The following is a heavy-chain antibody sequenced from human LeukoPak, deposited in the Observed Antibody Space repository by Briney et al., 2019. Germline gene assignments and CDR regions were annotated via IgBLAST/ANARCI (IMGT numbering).Heavy chain of an antibody. V-gene: IGHV4-4*02. CDR3: AREGGPYRPLDY. CDR2: VNLQGST. Sequence: PSGTLSLTCGVSGGSITITNYWTWVRQPPGKGLEWIGEVNLQGSTNYNPSLMGRVAISVDTSENHISLQLTSVTAADTAAYYCAREGGPYRPLDYSGQGTLVTVSS. CDR1: GGSITITNY. J-gene: IGHJ4*02.